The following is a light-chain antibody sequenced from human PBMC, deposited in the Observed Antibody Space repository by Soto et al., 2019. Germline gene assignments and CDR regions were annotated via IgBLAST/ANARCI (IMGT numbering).Light chain of an antibody. CDR1: QSISSW. V-gene: IGKV1-5*03. J-gene: IGKJ5*01. Sequence: DIQMTQSPSSLSASVGDRFTITCRASQSISSWLAWYQQKPGKAPKLLIYKASSLESGVPSRFSGSGSGTEFTLTISSLQSEDFAVYYCQQYNNWPPITFGQGTRLEIK. CDR3: QQYNNWPPIT. CDR2: KAS.